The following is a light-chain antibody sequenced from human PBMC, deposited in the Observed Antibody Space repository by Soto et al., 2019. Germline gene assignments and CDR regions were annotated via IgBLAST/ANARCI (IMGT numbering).Light chain of an antibody. V-gene: IGKV3-15*01. CDR2: GAS. Sequence: EIAMTQSPATLSLSPGERATLSCRASQSVSKNLAWYQQKPGQAPRLLIYGASTRATGIPARFSGSGSGTEFTLTISTLQPDDFATYSCQQYNSYSRTFGQGTNV. CDR3: QQYNSYSRT. CDR1: QSVSKN. J-gene: IGKJ1*01.